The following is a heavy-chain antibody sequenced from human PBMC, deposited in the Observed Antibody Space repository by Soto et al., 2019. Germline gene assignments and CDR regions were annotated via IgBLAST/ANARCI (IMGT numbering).Heavy chain of an antibody. CDR1: GYNFIDYD. J-gene: IGHJ5*02. Sequence: QVQLVQSGAEVKKPGASVKVSCKASGYNFIDYDINWVRQSTGQGLEWMGWMTPNTGNTGYAQKFQGRVILTRDTSIGTAYVELSSLNSDDTAVYYCARNPYSSGRFDPWGQGTLVTVSS. CDR2: MTPNTGNT. CDR3: ARNPYSSGRFDP. V-gene: IGHV1-8*01. D-gene: IGHD6-19*01.